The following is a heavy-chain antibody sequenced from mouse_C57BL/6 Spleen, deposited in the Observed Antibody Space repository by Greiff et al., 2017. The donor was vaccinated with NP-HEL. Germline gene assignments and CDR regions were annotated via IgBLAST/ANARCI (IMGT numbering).Heavy chain of an antibody. CDR1: GYAFSSYW. J-gene: IGHJ3*01. V-gene: IGHV1-80*01. CDR2: IYPGDGDT. D-gene: IGHD1-1*01. Sequence: VQLQQSGAELVKPGASVKISCKASGYAFSSYWMNWVKQRPGKGLEWIGQIYPGDGDTNYNGKFKGKATLTADKSSSTAYMQLSSLTSEDSAVYFCAGYYYGSSSWFAYWGQGTLVTVSA. CDR3: AGYYYGSSSWFAY.